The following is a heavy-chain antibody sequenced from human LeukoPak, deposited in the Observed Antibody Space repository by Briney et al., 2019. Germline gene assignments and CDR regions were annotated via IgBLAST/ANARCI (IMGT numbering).Heavy chain of an antibody. CDR3: ARGRSYGYGVYGMDV. D-gene: IGHD5-18*01. V-gene: IGHV1-8*01. J-gene: IGHJ6*02. Sequence: ASVKVSCKASGYTFTSYDINWVRQATGQGLEWMGWMNPNSGNTGYVQKFQGRVTMTRNTSISTAYMELSSLRSEDTAVYYCARGRSYGYGVYGMDVWGQGTTVTVSS. CDR1: GYTFTSYD. CDR2: MNPNSGNT.